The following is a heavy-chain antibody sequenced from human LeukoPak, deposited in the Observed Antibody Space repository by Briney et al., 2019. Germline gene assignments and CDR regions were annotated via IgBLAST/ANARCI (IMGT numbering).Heavy chain of an antibody. V-gene: IGHV5-51*01. CDR2: IYPGDSDT. CDR3: ARHISYYDSSGYFDY. CDR1: GYSFTSYW. Sequence: GESLKISCKGSGYSFTSYWIGWVRQMPGKGPEWMGIIYPGDSDTRYSPSFQGQVTISADKSISTAYLQWSSLKASDTAMYYCARHISYYDSSGYFDYWGQGTLVTVSS. J-gene: IGHJ4*02. D-gene: IGHD3-22*01.